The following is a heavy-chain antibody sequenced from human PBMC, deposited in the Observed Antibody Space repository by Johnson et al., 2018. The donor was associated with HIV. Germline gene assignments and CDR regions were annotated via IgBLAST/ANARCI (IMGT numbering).Heavy chain of an antibody. V-gene: IGHV3-20*04. CDR2: INWNGGST. J-gene: IGHJ3*02. CDR1: GFTFDDYG. CDR3: AKESETYGGNIGFEHPFDI. D-gene: IGHD4-23*01. Sequence: MLLVESGGGVVRPGGSLRLSCAASGFTFDDYGMSWVRQAPGKGLEWVSGINWNGGSTGYADSVKGRFTISRDNAKNSLYLQMNSLRAEDTGVYYCAKESETYGGNIGFEHPFDIWGQGTMVTVSS.